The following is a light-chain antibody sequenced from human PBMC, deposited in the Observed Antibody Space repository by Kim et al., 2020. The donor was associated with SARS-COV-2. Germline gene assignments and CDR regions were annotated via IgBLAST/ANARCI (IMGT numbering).Light chain of an antibody. CDR2: DAS. J-gene: IGKJ4*01. CDR3: QQYDNLLT. V-gene: IGKV1-33*01. CDR1: QDISNY. Sequence: LSASVGDRVTITCQASQDISNYLNWYQQKPGKAPKLLIYDASNLETGVPSRFSGSGSGTDFTFTISSLQPEDIATYYCQQYDNLLTFGGGTKVDIK.